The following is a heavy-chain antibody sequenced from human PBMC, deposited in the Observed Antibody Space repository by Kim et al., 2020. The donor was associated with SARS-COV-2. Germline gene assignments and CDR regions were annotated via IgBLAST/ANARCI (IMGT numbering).Heavy chain of an antibody. D-gene: IGHD3-22*01. Sequence: GGSLRLSCAASGFTFSTYSMNWVRQAPGKGLEWISYISSSSIINYGDSVKGRFTISRDSAKNSLYLQMSSLRAEDTAVYYCARGQYYDSSGYPHSYWYFDLWGRGTLVTVSS. CDR1: GFTFSTYS. J-gene: IGHJ2*01. V-gene: IGHV3-48*04. CDR3: ARGQYYDSSGYPHSYWYFDL. CDR2: ISSSSII.